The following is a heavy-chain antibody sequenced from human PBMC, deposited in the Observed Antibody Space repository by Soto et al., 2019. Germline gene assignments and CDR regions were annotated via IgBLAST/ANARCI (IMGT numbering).Heavy chain of an antibody. CDR2: IYYSGST. V-gene: IGHV4-59*01. Sequence: SETLSLTCTVSGGSISSYYWSLIRQPPGKGLEWIGYIYYSGSTNYNPSLKSRVTISVDTSKNQFSLKLSSVTAADTAVYYCARGRADIVVVPAFDYWGQGTRVTVSS. CDR1: GGSISSYY. D-gene: IGHD2-2*01. J-gene: IGHJ4*02. CDR3: ARGRADIVVVPAFDY.